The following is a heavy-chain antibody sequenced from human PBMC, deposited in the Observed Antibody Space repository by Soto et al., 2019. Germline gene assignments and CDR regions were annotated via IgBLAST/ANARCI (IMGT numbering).Heavy chain of an antibody. V-gene: IGHV3-48*02. CDR2: ISSSSSTI. Sequence: SGGSLRLSCAASGFTFSSYSMNWVRQAPGKGLEWVSYISSSSSTIYYADSVKGRFTISRDNAKNSLYLQMNSLRDEDTAVYYCAREDYYDSSGYQYGMDVWGQGTTVTVSS. CDR3: AREDYYDSSGYQYGMDV. D-gene: IGHD3-22*01. CDR1: GFTFSSYS. J-gene: IGHJ6*02.